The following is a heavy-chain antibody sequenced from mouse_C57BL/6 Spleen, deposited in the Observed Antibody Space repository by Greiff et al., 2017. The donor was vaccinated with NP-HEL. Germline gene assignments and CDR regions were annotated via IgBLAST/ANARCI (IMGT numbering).Heavy chain of an antibody. CDR1: GFTFSSYA. J-gene: IGHJ4*01. Sequence: EVQRVESGGGLVKPGGSLKLSCAASGFTFSSYAMSWVRQTPEKRLEWVATISDGGSYTYYPDNVKGRFTISRDNAKNHLYLQMSHLKSEDTAMYYCARDYGSSYGTMDYWGQGTSVTVSS. V-gene: IGHV5-4*01. CDR2: ISDGGSYT. CDR3: ARDYGSSYGTMDY. D-gene: IGHD1-1*01.